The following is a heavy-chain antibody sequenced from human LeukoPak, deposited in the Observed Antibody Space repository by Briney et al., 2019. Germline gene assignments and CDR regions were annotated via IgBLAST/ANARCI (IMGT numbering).Heavy chain of an antibody. CDR1: GFTFSSYG. CDR3: ARGSPYFDY. J-gene: IGHJ4*02. Sequence: PGGSLRLSCAASGFTFSSYGMHWVRQAPGKGLEWVAVISYDGSNKYYADSVKGRFTISRDNSKNTLYLQMNSLRAEDTAVYYCARGSPYFDYWGQGTLVTVSP. CDR2: ISYDGSNK. V-gene: IGHV3-30*03.